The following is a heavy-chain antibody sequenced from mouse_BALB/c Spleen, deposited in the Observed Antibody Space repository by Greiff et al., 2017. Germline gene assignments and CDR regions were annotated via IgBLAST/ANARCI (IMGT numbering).Heavy chain of an antibody. CDR2: IRNKANGYTT. D-gene: IGHD2-14*01. CDR1: GFTFTDYY. Sequence: EVKLMESGGGLVQPGGSLRLSCATSGFTFTDYYMSWVRQPPGKALEWLGFIRNKANGYTTEYSASVKGRFTISRDNSQSILYLQMNTLRAEDSATYYCARDIDYRSYAMDYWGQGTSVTVSS. J-gene: IGHJ4*01. V-gene: IGHV7-3*02. CDR3: ARDIDYRSYAMDY.